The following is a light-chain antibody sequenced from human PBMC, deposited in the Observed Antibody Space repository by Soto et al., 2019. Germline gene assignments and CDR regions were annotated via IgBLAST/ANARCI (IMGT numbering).Light chain of an antibody. J-gene: IGLJ3*02. V-gene: IGLV1-51*01. Sequence: QSLLTQPPSVSAAPGQKVTISCSGSSSNIGNNYVSWYQQLPGTAPKLLISDNNKRPSGIPDRFSGSKSGTSATLGITGLQTGDEADYYCGTWDSSLSVGVFGGGTKLTVL. CDR3: GTWDSSLSVGV. CDR1: SSNIGNNY. CDR2: DNN.